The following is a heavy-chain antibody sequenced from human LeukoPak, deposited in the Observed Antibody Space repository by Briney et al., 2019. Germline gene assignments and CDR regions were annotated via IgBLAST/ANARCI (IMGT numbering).Heavy chain of an antibody. CDR1: GGSISSYY. V-gene: IGHV4-59*01. Sequence: SETLSLTCTVSGGSISSYYWSWIRQPPGKGLEWIGYIYYSRSTNYNPSLKSRVTISVDTSKNQFSLKLSSVTAADTAVYYCARARGYSYGFSPGSDAFDIWGQGTMVTVSS. J-gene: IGHJ3*02. CDR2: IYYSRST. D-gene: IGHD5-18*01. CDR3: ARARGYSYGFSPGSDAFDI.